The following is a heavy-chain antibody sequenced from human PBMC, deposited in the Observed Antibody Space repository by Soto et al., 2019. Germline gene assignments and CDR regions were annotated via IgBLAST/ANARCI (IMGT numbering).Heavy chain of an antibody. CDR3: VSGPITMIVVAAGRGYFQH. V-gene: IGHV4-34*01. CDR2: INHSGST. J-gene: IGHJ1*01. Sequence: KPSETLSLTCAVYGGSFSGYYWSWIRQPPGKGLEWIGEINHSGSTNYNPSLKSRVTISVDTSKNQFSLKLSSVTAADTAVYYCVSGPITMIVVAAGRGYFQHWGQGTLVTVS. D-gene: IGHD3-22*01. CDR1: GGSFSGYY.